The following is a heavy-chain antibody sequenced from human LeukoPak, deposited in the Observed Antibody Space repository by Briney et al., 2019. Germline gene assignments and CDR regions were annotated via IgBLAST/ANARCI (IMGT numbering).Heavy chain of an antibody. CDR1: GFTFDDYA. CDR2: ISWNSGSI. V-gene: IGHV3-9*01. J-gene: IGHJ4*02. CDR3: AKEGDSSFIDY. Sequence: PGGSLRLSCAASGFTFDDYAMHWVRQAPGKGLEWVLGISWNSGSIGYADSVKGRFTISRDNAKNSLHLQMNSLRAEDTALYYCAKEGDSSFIDYWGQGTLVTVSS. D-gene: IGHD6-13*01.